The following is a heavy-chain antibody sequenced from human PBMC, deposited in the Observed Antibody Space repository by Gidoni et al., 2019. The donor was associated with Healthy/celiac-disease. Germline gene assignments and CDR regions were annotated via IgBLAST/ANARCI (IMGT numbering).Heavy chain of an antibody. J-gene: IGHJ6*02. Sequence: QVQLQESGPGLVKPSETLSLTCTVSGGSISSYYWSWIRQPPGKGLEWIGYIYYSGSTNYNPSLKSRVTISVDTSKNQFSLKLSSVTAADTAVYYCARQRVLMVYAIWDGMDVWGQGTTVTVSS. CDR2: IYYSGST. V-gene: IGHV4-59*08. CDR3: ARQRVLMVYAIWDGMDV. D-gene: IGHD2-8*01. CDR1: GGSISSYY.